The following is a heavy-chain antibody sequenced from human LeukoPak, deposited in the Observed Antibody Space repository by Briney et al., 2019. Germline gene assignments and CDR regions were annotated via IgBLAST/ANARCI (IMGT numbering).Heavy chain of an antibody. Sequence: PSETLSLTCTVSGGSISRSSYYWGWIRQPPGKGLEWIGSIYYSGSTYYNPSLKSRVTISVDTSKNQFSLKLSSVTAADTTVYYCARQPVVPAASTVEGWFDPWGQGTLVTVSS. CDR2: IYYSGST. V-gene: IGHV4-39*01. J-gene: IGHJ5*02. CDR3: ARQPVVPAASTVEGWFDP. CDR1: GGSISRSSYY. D-gene: IGHD2-2*01.